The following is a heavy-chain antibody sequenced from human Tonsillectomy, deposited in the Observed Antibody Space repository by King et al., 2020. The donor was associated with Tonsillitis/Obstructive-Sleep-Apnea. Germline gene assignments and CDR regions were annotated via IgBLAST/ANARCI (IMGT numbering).Heavy chain of an antibody. CDR3: ARDRPLYYYDISGSLDAFDI. Sequence: VQLVESGSELKKPGASVKVSCKASGYTFTTYAMNWVRQAPGQGLEWMGWINTNTGNPTYVQGFTGRFVFSLDTSVSTAYLQISSLKAEDTAVYYCARDRPLYYYDISGSLDAFDIWGQGPMVTVSS. J-gene: IGHJ3*02. V-gene: IGHV7-4-1*02. CDR2: INTNTGNP. D-gene: IGHD3-22*01. CDR1: GYTFTTYA.